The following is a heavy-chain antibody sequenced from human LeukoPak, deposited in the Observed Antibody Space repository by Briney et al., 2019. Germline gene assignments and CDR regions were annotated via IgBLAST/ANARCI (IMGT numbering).Heavy chain of an antibody. D-gene: IGHD3-3*01. CDR1: GGSISSYY. V-gene: IGHV4-4*07. CDR3: ARVGYDFWSGYYDYYYYYMDV. CDR2: IYTSGST. Sequence: PSETLSLTCTVSGGSISSYYWSWIRQPAGKGLEWIGRIYTSGSTNYNPSLKSRVTMSVDTSKNQFSLKLSSVTAADTAVYYCARVGYDFWSGYYDYYYYYMDVWGKGTTVTVSS. J-gene: IGHJ6*03.